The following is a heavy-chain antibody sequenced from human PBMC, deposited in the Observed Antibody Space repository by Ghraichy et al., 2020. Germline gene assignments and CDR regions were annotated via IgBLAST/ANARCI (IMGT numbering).Heavy chain of an antibody. CDR2: IHYSGST. J-gene: IGHJ6*02. V-gene: IGHV4-59*01. CDR3: ARLFEYCSGGKCHYYYGMDV. CDR1: GGSISGYY. D-gene: IGHD2-15*01. Sequence: SETLSLTCSVSGGSISGYYWSWIRQPPGKGLEWIGYIHYSGSTNYNPSLKSRVTISVDTSKNQFSVKLSSVTPADTAVYYCARLFEYCSGGKCHYYYGMDVWGQGTTVTVSS.